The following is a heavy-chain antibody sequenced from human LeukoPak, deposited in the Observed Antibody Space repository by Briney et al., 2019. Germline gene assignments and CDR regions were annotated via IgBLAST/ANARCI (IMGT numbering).Heavy chain of an antibody. CDR3: ARSRRHYITMIVVANNWFDP. V-gene: IGHV4-34*01. CDR2: INHSGGT. Sequence: SETLSLTCAVYGGSFRGYYWSWIREPPGKGLEWIGEINHSGGTNYNPSLKSRVTISVDTFKNQFSLKLSSVTAADTAVYYCARSRRHYITMIVVANNWFDPWGQGTLVTVSS. J-gene: IGHJ5*02. CDR1: GGSFRGYY. D-gene: IGHD3-22*01.